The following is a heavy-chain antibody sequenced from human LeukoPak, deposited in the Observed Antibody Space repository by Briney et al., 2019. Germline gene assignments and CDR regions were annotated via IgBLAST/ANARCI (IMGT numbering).Heavy chain of an antibody. CDR2: INPNSGGT. CDR3: ARGGITMVQGVIIRNWFDP. V-gene: IGHV1-2*02. CDR1: GYTFTGYY. J-gene: IGHJ5*02. D-gene: IGHD3-10*01. Sequence: ASVKVSCKASGYTFTGYYMHWVRQAPGQGLEWMGWINPNSGGTNYAQKFQGRVTVTRDTSISTAYMELSRLRSDDTAVYYCARGGITMVQGVIIRNWFDPWGQGTLVTVSS.